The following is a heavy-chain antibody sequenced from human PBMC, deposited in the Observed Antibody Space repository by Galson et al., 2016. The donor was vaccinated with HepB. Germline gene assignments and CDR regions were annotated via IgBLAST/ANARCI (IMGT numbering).Heavy chain of an antibody. D-gene: IGHD1-7*01. CDR3: AKLWAPGLITGSTFFDS. J-gene: IGHJ4*02. V-gene: IGHV3-23*01. CDR1: GFTFSYYG. Sequence: SLRLSCAASGFTFSYYGMSWVRQAAGKGLEWVSGISGGPDGRTYYADSVKGRFTISRDNSKNTLYRQMTSLRAKDTAVYYCAKLWAPGLITGSTFFDSWGQGTLVTVSS. CDR2: ISGGPDGRT.